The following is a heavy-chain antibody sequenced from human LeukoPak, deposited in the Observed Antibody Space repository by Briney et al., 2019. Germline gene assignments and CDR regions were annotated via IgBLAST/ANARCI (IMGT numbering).Heavy chain of an antibody. V-gene: IGHV3-21*01. CDR1: GFTFSSYS. Sequence: GGSLRPSCAASGFTFSSYSMNWVRQAPGKGLEWVSSISSSSSYIYYADSVKGRFTISRDNAKNSLYLQMNSLRAEDTAVYYCARDDAPLWFDPWGQGTLVTVSS. CDR2: ISSSSSYI. J-gene: IGHJ5*02. CDR3: ARDDAPLWFDP.